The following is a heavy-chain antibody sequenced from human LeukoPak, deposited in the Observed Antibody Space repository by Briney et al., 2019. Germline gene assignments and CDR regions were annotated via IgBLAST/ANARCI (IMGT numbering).Heavy chain of an antibody. V-gene: IGHV1-8*01. Sequence: ASVKVSCKASGYTFTSYDINWVRQATGQGLEWMRWMNPNSGNTGYAQKFQGRVTMTRNTSISTAYMELSSLRSEDTAVYYCASVLGDYYGSGSYPYWGQGTLVTVSS. CDR3: ASVLGDYYGSGSYPY. CDR1: GYTFTSYD. CDR2: MNPNSGNT. J-gene: IGHJ4*02. D-gene: IGHD3-10*01.